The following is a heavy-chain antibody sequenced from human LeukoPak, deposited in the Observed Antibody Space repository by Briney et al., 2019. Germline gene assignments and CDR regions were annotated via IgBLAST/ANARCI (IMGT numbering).Heavy chain of an antibody. CDR1: GESFGSHY. J-gene: IGHJ3*02. CDR3: ARDYYDSRGEAFDI. CDR2: IFYVGST. Sequence: SETLFLTCTVSGESFGSHYWSWIRQPPGKGLEWIGYIFYVGSTNYNPSLKSRVTISVDTSKNQFSLKLNSVTAADTAVYYCARDYYDSRGEAFDIWGQGTMVTVSS. V-gene: IGHV4-59*11. D-gene: IGHD3-22*01.